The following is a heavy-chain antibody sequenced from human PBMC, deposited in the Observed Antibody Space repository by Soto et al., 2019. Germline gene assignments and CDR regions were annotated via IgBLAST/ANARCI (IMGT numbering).Heavy chain of an antibody. CDR2: INSDGSTT. D-gene: IGHD2-15*01. Sequence: EVQLVESGGGSVQPGGSLRLSCAASGFTFSSYWMHWVRQAPGKGLVWVSRINSDGSTTSYADSVKGRFTISRDNAKNTLYLQMNSLRAEDTAVYYCARMVVGAYHFDYWGQGTLVTVSS. V-gene: IGHV3-74*01. CDR1: GFTFSSYW. CDR3: ARMVVGAYHFDY. J-gene: IGHJ4*02.